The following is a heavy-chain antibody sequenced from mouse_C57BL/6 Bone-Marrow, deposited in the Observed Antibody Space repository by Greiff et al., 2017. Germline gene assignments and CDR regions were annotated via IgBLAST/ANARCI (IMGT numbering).Heavy chain of an antibody. V-gene: IGHV5-17*01. Sequence: DVKLVESGGGLVKPGGSLKLSCAASGFTFSDYGMHWVRQAPEKGLEWVAYISSGSSTIYYADTVKGRFTISRDNATDTLFLQMTRLRSEDTAMYYCARVYYDGAWFAYWGQGTLVTVSA. CDR2: ISSGSSTI. D-gene: IGHD2-4*01. CDR3: ARVYYDGAWFAY. J-gene: IGHJ3*01. CDR1: GFTFSDYG.